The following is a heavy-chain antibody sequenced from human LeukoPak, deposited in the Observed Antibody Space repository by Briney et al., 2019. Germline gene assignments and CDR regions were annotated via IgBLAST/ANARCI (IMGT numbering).Heavy chain of an antibody. CDR1: GYTFTGYY. CDR2: INPNSGGT. V-gene: IGHV1-2*02. J-gene: IGHJ4*02. D-gene: IGHD2-2*01. CDR3: ARGLSYCSSTSCFPSDY. Sequence: ASVKGSCKASGYTFTGYYMHWVRQAPGQGLEWMGWINPNSGGTNYAQKFQGRVTMTRDTSISTAYVELSRLRSDDTAVYYCARGLSYCSSTSCFPSDYWGQGTLVTVSS.